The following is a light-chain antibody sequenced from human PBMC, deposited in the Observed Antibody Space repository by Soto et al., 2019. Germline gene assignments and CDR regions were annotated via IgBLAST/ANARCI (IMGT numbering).Light chain of an antibody. CDR1: QNINNY. V-gene: IGKV1-33*01. Sequence: IQMTQSTSSLSASVGDRVTITCQASQNINNYLNWYQQKPGRAPKLLIYDASNLEAGVPSRFRGSGSGTEFTLTISSLQPDDFATYYCQQYNSYRTFGQGTKV. J-gene: IGKJ1*01. CDR2: DAS. CDR3: QQYNSYRT.